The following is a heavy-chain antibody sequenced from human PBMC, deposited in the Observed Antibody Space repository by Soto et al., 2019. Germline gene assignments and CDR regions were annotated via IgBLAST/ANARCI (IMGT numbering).Heavy chain of an antibody. CDR1: GGSIIVYY. V-gene: IGHV4-59*01. Sequence: SETLSLTCTISGGSIIVYYWSWIRQSPGQALEWIGYIYASGSPYYNPSLRSRVLISADTSKNQVSLELTSATAADTAVYFCARGVGSSPPRYWGRGTLVTVSS. CDR2: IYASGSP. CDR3: ARGVGSSPPRY. J-gene: IGHJ4*02. D-gene: IGHD1-26*01.